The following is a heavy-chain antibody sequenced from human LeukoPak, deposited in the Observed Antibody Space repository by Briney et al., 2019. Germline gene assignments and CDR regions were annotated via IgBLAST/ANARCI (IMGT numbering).Heavy chain of an antibody. V-gene: IGHV3-48*01. CDR1: GFTFNAFG. D-gene: IGHD3-10*01. CDR2: IGTTSGAI. Sequence: GGSLRLSCAASGFTFNAFGMNWVRQAPGKGLVWVSYIGTTSGAIYYADSVKGRFTISRDSAKNSLYLQMNSLRAEDTAVYYCAKDGVWFGELSYFDYWGQGTLVTVSS. CDR3: AKDGVWFGELSYFDY. J-gene: IGHJ4*02.